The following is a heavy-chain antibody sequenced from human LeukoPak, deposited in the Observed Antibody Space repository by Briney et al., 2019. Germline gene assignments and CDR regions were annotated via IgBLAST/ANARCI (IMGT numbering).Heavy chain of an antibody. D-gene: IGHD3-22*01. V-gene: IGHV4-59*01. CDR2: IYYSGST. CDR1: GGSISSYY. CDR3: AREDDSSGYYP. J-gene: IGHJ5*02. Sequence: KASETLSLTCTVSGGSISSYYWTWIGHPPGKGLNWIGYIYYSGSTNYNPSLKSRVTISVDTSKNQFSLKLSSVTAADTAVYYCAREDDSSGYYPWGQGTLVTVSS.